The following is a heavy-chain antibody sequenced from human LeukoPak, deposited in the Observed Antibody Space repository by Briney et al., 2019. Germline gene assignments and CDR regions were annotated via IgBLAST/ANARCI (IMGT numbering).Heavy chain of an antibody. D-gene: IGHD3-22*01. J-gene: IGHJ4*02. Sequence: PSETLSLTCAVYGGSFSGYYWSWIRQPPGKGLEWIGEINHSGSTNYNPSLKSRVTISVDTSKNQFSLKLSSVTAADTAVYYCARARVTYYYDSSGYYEGGYFDYWGQGTLVTVSS. CDR3: ARARVTYYYDSSGYYEGGYFDY. V-gene: IGHV4-34*01. CDR1: GGSFSGYY. CDR2: INHSGST.